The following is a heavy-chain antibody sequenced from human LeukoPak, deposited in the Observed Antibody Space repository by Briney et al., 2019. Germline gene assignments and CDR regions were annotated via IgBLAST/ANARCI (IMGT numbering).Heavy chain of an antibody. CDR3: AKVATYGVTGTVFFDY. Sequence: GGSLRLSCVASGFTFSSYAMSWVRQAPGKGLEWVSVISGSCSSTYHADSVRGRFTISRDNSKNTLYLQMNSMRVEDTAVYYCAKVATYGVTGTVFFDYWGQGTLVTVSS. V-gene: IGHV3-23*01. D-gene: IGHD4-17*01. J-gene: IGHJ4*02. CDR1: GFTFSSYA. CDR2: ISGSCSST.